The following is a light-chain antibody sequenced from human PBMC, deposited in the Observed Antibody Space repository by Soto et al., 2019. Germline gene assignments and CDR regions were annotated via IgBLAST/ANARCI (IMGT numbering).Light chain of an antibody. CDR3: QQYASSVT. J-gene: IGKJ1*01. Sequence: EIVLTQSPGSLSLSPGERATLSCRASQSVSSTFFAWYQLTPGQAPRLLIYGASNRATGIPDRFSGSGSGTDFALTISRLEPEELAVYYCQQYASSVTFGQGTKVEIK. CDR1: QSVSSTF. V-gene: IGKV3-20*01. CDR2: GAS.